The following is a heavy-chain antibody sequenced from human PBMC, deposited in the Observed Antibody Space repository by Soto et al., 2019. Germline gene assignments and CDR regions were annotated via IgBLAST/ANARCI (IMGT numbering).Heavy chain of an antibody. V-gene: IGHV3-7*05. Sequence: EVHLVESGGGLGQPGGSLRLSCAASGFTFSSYWMSWVRQAPGKGLEWVANIKQHGSEKYYVDSVKGRFTISRDNPKKSLYLQLNSLRAADTAVYYCARDLISATGFDYWGQGTLVTVSS. CDR3: ARDLISATGFDY. CDR1: GFTFSSYW. D-gene: IGHD2-15*01. CDR2: IKQHGSEK. J-gene: IGHJ4*02.